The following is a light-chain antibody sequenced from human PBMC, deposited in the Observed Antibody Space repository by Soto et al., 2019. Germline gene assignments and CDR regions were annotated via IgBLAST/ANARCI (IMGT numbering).Light chain of an antibody. V-gene: IGKV1-5*01. Sequence: IQMTQSPSTVSASVGDRVTITCRASQSISSSLAWYQQKPGKAPKVLIYDASSLDSGVPSRFSGSGSGTEFTLTISSLQPEDFATYFCLQDYNYPQTFGQGTKVDIK. CDR3: LQDYNYPQT. J-gene: IGKJ1*01. CDR1: QSISSS. CDR2: DAS.